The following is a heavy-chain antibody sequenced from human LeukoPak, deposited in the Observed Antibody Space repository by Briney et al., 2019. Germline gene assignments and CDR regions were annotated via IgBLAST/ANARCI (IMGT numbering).Heavy chain of an antibody. D-gene: IGHD4-17*01. CDR1: GYTFTTYY. CDR2: IIPILGIA. V-gene: IGHV1-69*04. Sequence: ASVKVSCKASGYTFTTYYIHWVRQAPGQGLEWMGRIIPILGIANYAQKFQGRVTITADKSTSTAYMELSSLRSEDTAVYYCVRVVYTVTTNWFDPWGQGTLVTVSS. CDR3: VRVVYTVTTNWFDP. J-gene: IGHJ5*02.